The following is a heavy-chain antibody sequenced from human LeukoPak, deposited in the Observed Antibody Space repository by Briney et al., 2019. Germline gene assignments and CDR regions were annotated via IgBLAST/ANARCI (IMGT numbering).Heavy chain of an antibody. J-gene: IGHJ4*02. D-gene: IGHD6-13*01. CDR1: GGTFSSYA. CDR2: IIPIFGTA. CDR3: ATGPSYSSSGFDY. Sequence: SVKVSCKASGGTFSSYAISWVRQAPGQGLEWMGGIIPIFGTANYAQKFQGRVTVIADESTSTAYMELSSLRSEDTAVYYCATGPSYSSSGFDYWGQGTLVTVSS. V-gene: IGHV1-69*13.